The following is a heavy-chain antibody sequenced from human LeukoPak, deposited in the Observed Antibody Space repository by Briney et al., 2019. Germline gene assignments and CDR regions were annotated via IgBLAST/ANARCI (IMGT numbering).Heavy chain of an antibody. J-gene: IGHJ3*02. CDR2: IYYSGST. D-gene: IGHD3-22*01. CDR3: ARGSYYYDSSGYGSAFDI. V-gene: IGHV4-4*02. CDR1: GGSISSSNW. Sequence: SETLSLTCAVSGGSISSSNWWSWVRQPPGKGLEWIGSIYYSGSTYYNPSLKSRVTISVDTSKNQFSLKLSSVTAADTAVYYCARGSYYYDSSGYGSAFDIWGQGTMVTVSS.